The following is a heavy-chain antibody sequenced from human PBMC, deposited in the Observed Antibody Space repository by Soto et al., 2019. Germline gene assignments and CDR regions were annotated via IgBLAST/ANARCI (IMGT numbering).Heavy chain of an antibody. V-gene: IGHV3-30*18. J-gene: IGHJ4*02. D-gene: IGHD2-21*02. Sequence: PGGSLRLSCAASGFSFSTYGMHWVRQTPGKGLEWVALISNEGRNTYYADSVKGRFTISRDNSRNTLFLRMTSLTADDTAVYFCAKRDVPHSTSNAYSYDHWGRGVMVTVSS. CDR2: ISNEGRNT. CDR1: GFSFSTYG. CDR3: AKRDVPHSTSNAYSYDH.